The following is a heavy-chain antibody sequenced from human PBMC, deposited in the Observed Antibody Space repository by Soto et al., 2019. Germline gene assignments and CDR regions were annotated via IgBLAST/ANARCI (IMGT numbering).Heavy chain of an antibody. V-gene: IGHV1-8*01. CDR1: GYTFTSYD. CDR2: MNPNSGNT. Sequence: ASVKVSCKASGYTFTSYDINWVRQATGQGLEWMGWMNPNSGNTGYAQKFQGRVTMTRNTSISTAYMELNSLRAEDTAVYYCARDTTNGVLWIGRAFGIWGQGTMVTV. J-gene: IGHJ3*02. D-gene: IGHD2-8*01. CDR3: ARDTTNGVLWIGRAFGI.